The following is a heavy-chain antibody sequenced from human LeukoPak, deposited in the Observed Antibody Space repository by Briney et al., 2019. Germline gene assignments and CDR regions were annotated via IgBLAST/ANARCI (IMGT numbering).Heavy chain of an antibody. V-gene: IGHV3-64*01. Sequence: PGGSLRLSCAASGFPFSGYAMHWVRQAPGKGLEYVSAISSNGGSTSYANSVKGRFTISRDNSKNTLYLQMGSLRAEDMAVYYCARSSIVVVSILDYWGQGTPVTVSS. D-gene: IGHD2-2*01. CDR3: ARSSIVVVSILDY. J-gene: IGHJ4*02. CDR2: ISSNGGST. CDR1: GFPFSGYA.